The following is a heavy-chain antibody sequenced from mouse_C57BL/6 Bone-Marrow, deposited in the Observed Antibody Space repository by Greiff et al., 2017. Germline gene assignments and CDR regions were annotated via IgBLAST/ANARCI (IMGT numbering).Heavy chain of an antibody. CDR3: ARRGDYGSSYEGY. CDR2: ISTLAYSI. J-gene: IGHJ2*01. D-gene: IGHD1-1*01. CDR1: GFTFSDYG. Sequence: EVQLQQSGGGLVQPGGSLKLSCAASGFTFSDYGMAWVRQAPRKGPEWVAFISTLAYSIYYADTVTGRFTISRENAKNTLDLEISSLRSENTAMYYCARRGDYGSSYEGYWGQGTTLTVSA. V-gene: IGHV5-15*01.